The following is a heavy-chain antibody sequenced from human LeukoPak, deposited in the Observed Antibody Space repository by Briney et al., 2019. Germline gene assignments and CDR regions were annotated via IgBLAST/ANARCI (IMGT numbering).Heavy chain of an antibody. Sequence: GGSLRLSCAASGFTFSTYWMSWVRQAPGKGLEWVANIKEDGSEKYYGDSVKGRFTISRDNAKNSLYLGMNSLRVEDTAVYYCARDSSGYQWGQGTLVTVSS. CDR1: GFTFSTYW. V-gene: IGHV3-7*01. D-gene: IGHD3-22*01. CDR3: ARDSSGYQ. CDR2: IKEDGSEK. J-gene: IGHJ4*02.